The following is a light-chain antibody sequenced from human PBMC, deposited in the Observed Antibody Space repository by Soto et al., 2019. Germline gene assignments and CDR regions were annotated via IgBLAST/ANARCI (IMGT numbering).Light chain of an antibody. CDR3: QQYNNFPPT. J-gene: IGKJ4*01. Sequence: DVQMTQSPSSLSASVGDRVSITCRASQTINNWLAWYQHKPGKAPKSLIYATSSLQSGVPSRFSSSGSGTDFTLTISSLQPEDFATYYCQQYNNFPPTFGGGTRVEIK. CDR1: QTINNW. V-gene: IGKV1D-16*01. CDR2: ATS.